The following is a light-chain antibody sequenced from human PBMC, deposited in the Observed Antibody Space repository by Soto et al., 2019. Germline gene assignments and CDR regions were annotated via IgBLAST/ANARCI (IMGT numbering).Light chain of an antibody. CDR1: QDISNY. J-gene: IGKJ4*01. V-gene: IGKV1-33*01. Sequence: DIQMTQSRSSLSASVGGRFTITCQASQDISNYLNWYQQKPGKAPKLLIYDASNLETGVPSRFSGSGSGTDFTFTISSLQPEDIATYYCQQYDNLLTFGGGTKVDI. CDR3: QQYDNLLT. CDR2: DAS.